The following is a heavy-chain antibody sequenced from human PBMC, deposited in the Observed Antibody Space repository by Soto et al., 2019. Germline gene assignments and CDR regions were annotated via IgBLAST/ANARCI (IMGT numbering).Heavy chain of an antibody. CDR1: RGTFSSYT. D-gene: IGHD6-19*01. V-gene: IGHV1-69*02. J-gene: IGHJ4*02. CDR3: ARGRSGWSYYFDY. CDR2: IIPILGIA. Sequence: QVQLVQSGAEVKKPGSSVKVSCKASRGTFSSYTISWVRQAPGQGLEWMGRIIPILGIANYAQKFQGRVTITADKSTSPAYMELSSLKSEDTAVYYCARGRSGWSYYFDYWGQGTLVTVSS.